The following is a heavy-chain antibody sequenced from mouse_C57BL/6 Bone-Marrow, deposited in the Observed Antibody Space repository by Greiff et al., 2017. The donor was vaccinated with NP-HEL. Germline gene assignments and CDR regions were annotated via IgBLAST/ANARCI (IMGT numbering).Heavy chain of an antibody. J-gene: IGHJ2*01. Sequence: EVKLMESGGGLVQPGGSLSLSCAASGFTFTDYYMSLVRQPPGKALEWLGFIRNKANGYTTEYSASVKGRFTISRDNSQSILYLQMNALRAEDSATYYCARYDWDDFDYWGQGTTLTVSS. V-gene: IGHV7-3*01. D-gene: IGHD4-1*01. CDR3: ARYDWDDFDY. CDR2: IRNKANGYTT. CDR1: GFTFTDYY.